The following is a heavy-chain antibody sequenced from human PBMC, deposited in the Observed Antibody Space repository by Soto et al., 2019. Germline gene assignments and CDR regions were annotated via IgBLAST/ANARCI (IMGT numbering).Heavy chain of an antibody. V-gene: IGHV4-59*12. D-gene: IGHD3-3*02. CDR3: ARSTHFYGRGHFHYYYMDV. CDR1: GGSISSYY. CDR2: IYYSGST. J-gene: IGHJ6*03. Sequence: SETLSLTCTVSGGSISSYYWSWIRQPPGKGLEWIGYIYYSGSTYYNPSLKSRVTISVDTSKNQFSLKLSSVTAADTAVYYCARSTHFYGRGHFHYYYMDVWGKGTTVTVSS.